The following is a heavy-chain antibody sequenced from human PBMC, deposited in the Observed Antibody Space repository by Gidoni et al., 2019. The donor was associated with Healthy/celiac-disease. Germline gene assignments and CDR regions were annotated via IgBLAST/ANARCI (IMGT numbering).Heavy chain of an antibody. J-gene: IGHJ6*02. CDR1: GFTFSSYS. V-gene: IGHV3-48*02. Sequence: EVQLVESGGGLVQPGGSLRLSCAASGFTFSSYSMNWVRQAPGKGLEWVSYISSSSSTIYYADSVKGRFTISRDNAKNSLYLQMNSLRDEDTAVYYCARDGQWYSSSWYSGLEYYYGMDVWGQGTTVTVSS. CDR3: ARDGQWYSSSWYSGLEYYYGMDV. D-gene: IGHD6-13*01. CDR2: ISSSSSTI.